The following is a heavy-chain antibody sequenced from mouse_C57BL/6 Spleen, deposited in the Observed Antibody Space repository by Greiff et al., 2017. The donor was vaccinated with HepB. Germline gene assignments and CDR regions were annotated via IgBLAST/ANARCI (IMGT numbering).Heavy chain of an antibody. J-gene: IGHJ1*03. Sequence: QVQLQQSGAELVRPGASVKLSCKASGYTFTDYYINWVKQRPGQGLEWIARIYPGSGNTYYNEKFKGKATLTAEKSSSTAYMQLSSLTSEDSAVYFCARSGHYYGSSHWYFDVWGTGTTVTVSS. CDR3: ARSGHYYGSSHWYFDV. V-gene: IGHV1-76*01. CDR2: IYPGSGNT. D-gene: IGHD1-1*01. CDR1: GYTFTDYY.